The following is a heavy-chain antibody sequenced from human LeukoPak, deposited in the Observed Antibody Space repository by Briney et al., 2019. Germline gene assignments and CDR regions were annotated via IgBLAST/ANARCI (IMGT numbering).Heavy chain of an antibody. CDR2: IFYSGRT. CDR3: AMILYSSNIDY. V-gene: IGHV4-39*07. Sequence: KPSETLSLTCTASGGSISSSSYYWGWIRQPPGKGLECIGSIFYSGRTYYNPSLKSRVTILVDTSKNQFSLKLSSVTASDTAVYYCAMILYSSNIDYWGQGTLVTVSS. D-gene: IGHD6-19*01. J-gene: IGHJ4*02. CDR1: GGSISSSSYY.